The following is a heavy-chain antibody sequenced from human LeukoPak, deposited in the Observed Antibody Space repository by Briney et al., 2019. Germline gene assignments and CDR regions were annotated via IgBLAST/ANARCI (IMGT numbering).Heavy chain of an antibody. Sequence: PSETLSLTCAVYGGSFSGYYWSWIRQPPGKGLEWIGEINHSGSTNYNPSLKSRVTISVDTSKNQFSLKLSSVTAADTAVYYCARRWGQLWLRGSWFDPWGQGTLVTVS. CDR2: INHSGST. CDR1: GGSFSGYY. V-gene: IGHV4-34*01. D-gene: IGHD5-18*01. J-gene: IGHJ5*02. CDR3: ARRWGQLWLRGSWFDP.